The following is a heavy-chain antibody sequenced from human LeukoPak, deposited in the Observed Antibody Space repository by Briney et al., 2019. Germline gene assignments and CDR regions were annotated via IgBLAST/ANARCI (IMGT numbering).Heavy chain of an antibody. Sequence: SETLSLTCAVYGGSFSGYYWSWTRQPPGKGLEWIGEINHSGSTNYNPSLKSRVTISVDTSKNQFSLKLSSVTAADTAVYYCARDPSSGGAFDIWGQGTMVTVSS. CDR3: ARDPSSGGAFDI. CDR1: GGSFSGYY. V-gene: IGHV4-34*01. CDR2: INHSGST. J-gene: IGHJ3*02. D-gene: IGHD2-15*01.